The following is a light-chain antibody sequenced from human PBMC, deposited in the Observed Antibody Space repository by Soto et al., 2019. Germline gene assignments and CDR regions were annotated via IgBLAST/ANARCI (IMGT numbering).Light chain of an antibody. CDR1: SSNIGAGYD. CDR3: QSYDSNTVV. Sequence: QSVLTQPPSVSGAPGQRVTISCTGSSSNIGAGYDVHWYQQLPGTAPKLLIFANNNRPSGVPDRFSASRSATSASLAITGLQAEDEADYYCQSYDSNTVVFGGGTKLTVL. CDR2: ANN. J-gene: IGLJ2*01. V-gene: IGLV1-40*01.